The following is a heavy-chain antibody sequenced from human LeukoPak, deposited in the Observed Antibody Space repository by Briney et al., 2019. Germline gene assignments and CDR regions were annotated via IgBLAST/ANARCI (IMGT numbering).Heavy chain of an antibody. Sequence: PSETLSLTCTVSGGSISSYYWSWIRQPPGKGLEWIGYIYYSGSTNYNPSLKSRVTISVDTSKNRFSLKLSSVTAADTAVYYCARAVGYSYGPDYWGQGTLVTVSS. D-gene: IGHD5-18*01. CDR3: ARAVGYSYGPDY. CDR1: GGSISSYY. V-gene: IGHV4-59*01. J-gene: IGHJ4*02. CDR2: IYYSGST.